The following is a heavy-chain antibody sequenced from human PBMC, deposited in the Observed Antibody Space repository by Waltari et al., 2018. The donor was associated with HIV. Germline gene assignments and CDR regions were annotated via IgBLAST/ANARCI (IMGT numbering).Heavy chain of an antibody. D-gene: IGHD4-4*01. CDR1: GYTFTNYF. CDR2: IKPGSGNS. V-gene: IGHV1-46*01. CDR3: ATQSLDY. Sequence: QVQLVQSGSEVKKPGASVKVSCKASGYTFTNYFINWVRQAPGQGLEWVGIIKPGSGNSKITQKFQGRIIMTRDTSTSTVYMEVSSLRSADTAIYYCATQSLDYWGQGTQVTVSS. J-gene: IGHJ4*02.